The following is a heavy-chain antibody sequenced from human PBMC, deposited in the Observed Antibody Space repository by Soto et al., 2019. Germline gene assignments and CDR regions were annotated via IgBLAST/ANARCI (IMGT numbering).Heavy chain of an antibody. CDR1: GYTFTGYY. CDR3: AIEVAVAGTWWSAAVLEGCYYYGMDV. D-gene: IGHD6-19*01. CDR2: INPNSGGT. V-gene: IGHV1-2*04. Sequence: ASVKVSCKASGYTFTGYYMHWVRQAPGQGLEWMGWINPNSGGTNYAQKFQGWVTMTRDTSISTAYMELSRLRSDDTAVYYCAIEVAVAGTWWSAAVLEGCYYYGMDVWGQGTTVTVSS. J-gene: IGHJ6*02.